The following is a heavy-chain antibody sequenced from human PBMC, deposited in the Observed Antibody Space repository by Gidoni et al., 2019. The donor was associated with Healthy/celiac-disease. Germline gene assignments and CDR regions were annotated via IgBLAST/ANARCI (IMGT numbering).Heavy chain of an antibody. D-gene: IGHD6-19*01. CDR1: GFTFSSYS. CDR3: SRVGAVAGTSAFDI. CDR2: ISSSSSYI. V-gene: IGHV3-21*01. J-gene: IGHJ3*02. Sequence: EVQLVESGGGLVKPGGSRRLSCAASGFTFSSYSMTWVRQAPGKGLEWVSSISSSSSYIYYADSVKCRFTISRDNAKKSLYLQMNSLRAEDTAVYYCSRVGAVAGTSAFDIWGQGTMVTVSS.